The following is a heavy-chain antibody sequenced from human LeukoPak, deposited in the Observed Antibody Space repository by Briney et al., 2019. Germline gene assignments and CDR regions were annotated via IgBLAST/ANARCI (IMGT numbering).Heavy chain of an antibody. J-gene: IGHJ4*02. CDR2: ISGSGGST. V-gene: IGHV3-23*01. Sequence: PGGSLRFSCAASGFTFSSYARSWVRQAPGKGLEWVSAISGSGGSTYYADSVKGRFTISRDNSKNTLYLQMNSLRAEDTAVYYCAKKGGRLLLHGFDYWGQGTLVTVSS. CDR3: AKKGGRLLLHGFDY. D-gene: IGHD3-22*01. CDR1: GFTFSSYA.